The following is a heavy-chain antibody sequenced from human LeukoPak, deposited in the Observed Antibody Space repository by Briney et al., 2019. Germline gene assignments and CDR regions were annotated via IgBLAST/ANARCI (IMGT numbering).Heavy chain of an antibody. CDR2: IYYSGST. V-gene: IGHV4-59*01. Sequence: SETLSLTCTVSGGSISSYYWSWIRQPPGKGLEWIGYIYYSGSTNYNPSLKSRVTISVDTSKNQFSLKLSSVTAADTAVYYCARTVGLELAPDAFGIWGQGTMVTVSS. D-gene: IGHD1-7*01. CDR3: ARTVGLELAPDAFGI. J-gene: IGHJ3*02. CDR1: GGSISSYY.